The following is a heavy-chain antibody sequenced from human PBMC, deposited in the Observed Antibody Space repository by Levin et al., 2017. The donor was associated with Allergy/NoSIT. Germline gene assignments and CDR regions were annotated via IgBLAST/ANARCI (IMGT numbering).Heavy chain of an antibody. J-gene: IGHJ4*02. D-gene: IGHD6-13*01. Sequence: GGSLRLSCAASGFTFSSYGMHWVRQAPGKGLEWVAVVSYDGSNKYYTDSVKGRFTISRDNSKNTLYLQVNSLRADDTAVYYCAKDSRVFRDLRYSSSWYGTEFDYWGQGTLVTVSS. CDR3: AKDSRVFRDLRYSSSWYGTEFDY. CDR1: GFTFSSYG. CDR2: VSYDGSNK. V-gene: IGHV3-30*18.